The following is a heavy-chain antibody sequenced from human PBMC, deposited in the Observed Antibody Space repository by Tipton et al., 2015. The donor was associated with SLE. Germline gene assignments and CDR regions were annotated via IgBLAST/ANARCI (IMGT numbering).Heavy chain of an antibody. CDR3: ARIAAAFFYYMDV. Sequence: LRLSCTVSGGSISSHYWSWIRQPPGKGLEWIGYIYYSGSTYYNPSLKSRVTISVDTSKNQFSLKLSSVTAADTAVYYCARIAAAFFYYMDVWGKGTTVTVSS. V-gene: IGHV4-59*08. CDR2: IYYSGST. D-gene: IGHD6-13*01. J-gene: IGHJ6*03. CDR1: GGSISSHY.